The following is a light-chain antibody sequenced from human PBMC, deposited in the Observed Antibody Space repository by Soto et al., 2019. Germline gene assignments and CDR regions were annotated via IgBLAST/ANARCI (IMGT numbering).Light chain of an antibody. V-gene: IGKV2-28*01. Sequence: EIVMTQSPLSLPVTPGEPASISCKSSQSLLHSNGYNFLDWYLQKPGQSPRLLIYLGSNRASGVPDRFSGSGSGTDFTLKISRVEAEEVGVYYCMQALQTPRTFGQGTKVELK. CDR2: LGS. CDR1: QSLLHSNGYNF. J-gene: IGKJ1*01. CDR3: MQALQTPRT.